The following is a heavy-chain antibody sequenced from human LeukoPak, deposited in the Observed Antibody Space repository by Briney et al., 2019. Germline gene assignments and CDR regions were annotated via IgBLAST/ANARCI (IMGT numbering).Heavy chain of an antibody. CDR1: GGSINGYY. Sequence: PSETLSLTCTVSGGSINGYYWSWIWQSPGKGLEWIAYIYSSVITTYNPSLKSRVSISVDTSKSQFSLKVSSVTAADTAVYYCARRSGSGSNHYFDPWGQGTLVTVSS. J-gene: IGHJ5*02. D-gene: IGHD3-10*01. CDR3: ARRSGSGSNHYFDP. V-gene: IGHV4-4*09. CDR2: IYSSVIT.